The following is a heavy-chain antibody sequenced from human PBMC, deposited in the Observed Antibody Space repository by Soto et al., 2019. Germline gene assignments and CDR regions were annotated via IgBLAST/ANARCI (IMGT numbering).Heavy chain of an antibody. V-gene: IGHV5-10-1*01. J-gene: IGHJ6*02. CDR2: IDPIDSDT. D-gene: IGHD2-15*01. Sequence: GASLKISCPGSGYTFTNYWISWVRQVAGKGLEWVGKIDPIDSDTNYSPFFQGHVTISVDKSISTAYLQRSSLKASDTATYFCWSRGCSRSMSYYYAMDVWGQGTTVTVSS. CDR1: GYTFTNYW. CDR3: WSRGCSRSMSYYYAMDV.